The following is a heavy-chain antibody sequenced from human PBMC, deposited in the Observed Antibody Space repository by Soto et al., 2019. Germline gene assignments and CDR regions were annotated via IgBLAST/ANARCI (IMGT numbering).Heavy chain of an antibody. Sequence: SVPTLVNPTQTLTLTCSFSGFSLTTDGVAVGWIRQPPGKALEWLASIYCDDRTRYTPSLESRLTITRDTSRSQVVLTMTNMAPLDTGTYYCAHRLALIASPFKHWGQGTLVTVSS. CDR1: GFSLTTDGVA. V-gene: IGHV2-5*02. J-gene: IGHJ4*02. D-gene: IGHD2-15*01. CDR3: AHRLALIASPFKH. CDR2: IYCDDRT.